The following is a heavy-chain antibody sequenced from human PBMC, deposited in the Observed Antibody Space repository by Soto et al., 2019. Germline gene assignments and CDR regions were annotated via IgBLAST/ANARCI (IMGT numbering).Heavy chain of an antibody. Sequence: XAALKISCKGSGYNFTTFWIGWVRQMPGKGLEWMGIIYPGDSETKYSPDFEGQVTISADRSTNTAYLQWRSLRASDTAMYYCARLGFPGAIYFDSWGLGTLVTVS. CDR3: ARLGFPGAIYFDS. CDR2: IYPGDSET. V-gene: IGHV5-51*01. CDR1: GYNFTTFW. J-gene: IGHJ4*02.